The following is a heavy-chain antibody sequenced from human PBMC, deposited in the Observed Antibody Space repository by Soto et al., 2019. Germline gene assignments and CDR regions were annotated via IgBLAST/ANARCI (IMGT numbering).Heavy chain of an antibody. V-gene: IGHV4-39*01. J-gene: IGHJ5*02. CDR1: GDSISSGDYY. CDR3: ARHKSGIAAAGRRMIFSQGWFDP. Sequence: SETLSLTCTVSGDSISSGDYYWSWIRQPPGKGLEWIGCIYYSGNTYYNPSLKSRVTISVDTSKNQFSLKLSSVTAADTAVYYCARHKSGIAAAGRRMIFSQGWFDPWGQGTLVTVSS. CDR2: IYYSGNT. D-gene: IGHD6-13*01.